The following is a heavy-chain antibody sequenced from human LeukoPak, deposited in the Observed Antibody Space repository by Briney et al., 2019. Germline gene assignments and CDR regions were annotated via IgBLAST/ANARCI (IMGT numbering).Heavy chain of an antibody. J-gene: IGHJ3*02. V-gene: IGHV4-4*07. Sequence: SETLSLTCTVSGGSTSSYYWSWIRQPAGKGLEWIGRIYTSGSTNYNPSLKSRVTMSVDTSKNQFSLKLSSVTAADTAVYYCARGTRIMVTFGGAKGIAFDIWGQGTMVTVSS. CDR1: GGSTSSYY. D-gene: IGHD3-16*01. CDR3: ARGTRIMVTFGGAKGIAFDI. CDR2: IYTSGST.